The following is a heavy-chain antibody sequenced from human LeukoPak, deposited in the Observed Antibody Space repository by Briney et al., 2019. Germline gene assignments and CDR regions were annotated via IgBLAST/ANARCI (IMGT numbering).Heavy chain of an antibody. D-gene: IGHD1-26*01. V-gene: IGHV3-23*01. CDR2: ISGSGGST. Sequence: GGSLRLSCAAYGFTFSSYAMSWVRQAPGKGLEWVSAISGSGGSTYYADSVKGRFTISRDNSKNTLYLQMNSLRAEDTAVYYCAKRSLGASYYFDYWGQGTLVTVSS. CDR1: GFTFSSYA. CDR3: AKRSLGASYYFDY. J-gene: IGHJ4*02.